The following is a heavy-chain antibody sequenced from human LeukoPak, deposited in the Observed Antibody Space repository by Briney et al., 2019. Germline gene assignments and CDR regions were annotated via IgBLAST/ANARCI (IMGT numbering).Heavy chain of an antibody. CDR2: IQEDGSEK. Sequence: PGGSLRLPCAASGFTFSSYWMTWVRQAPGKGLEWVVNIQEDGSEKYYVDSVKGRFTISRDNAKNSVYLQMDSLRAEDTAVYYCARGGPKGAFDIWGQGTMVTVSS. V-gene: IGHV3-7*01. J-gene: IGHJ3*02. CDR3: ARGGPKGAFDI. CDR1: GFTFSSYW. D-gene: IGHD3/OR15-3a*01.